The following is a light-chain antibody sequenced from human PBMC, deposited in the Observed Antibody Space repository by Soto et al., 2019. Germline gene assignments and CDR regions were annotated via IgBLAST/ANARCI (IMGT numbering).Light chain of an antibody. Sequence: DIQMTQSPSTLSASVGDRVTISCRASQSITVWLAWFQQKPGKAPKLLISKASNLESGVPSRFSGSGSGTDFILTISGLQPDDFATYNCQQYNPYSPWKYGKGTKVDI. V-gene: IGKV1-5*03. CDR3: QQYNPYSPWK. CDR2: KAS. CDR1: QSITVW. J-gene: IGKJ1*01.